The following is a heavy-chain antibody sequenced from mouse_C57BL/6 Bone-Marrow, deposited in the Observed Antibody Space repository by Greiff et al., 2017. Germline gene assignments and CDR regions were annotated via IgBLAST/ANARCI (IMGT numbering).Heavy chain of an antibody. Sequence: EVQLQQPGAELVKPGASVKLSCKASGYTFTNYWMHWVKQRPGQGLEWIGAIYPGNSDTSYNQKFKGKAKLTAVTSASTAYMELSSLTNEDSAVYYCTPLSLAMDYWGQGTSVTVSS. CDR3: TPLSLAMDY. V-gene: IGHV1-5*01. J-gene: IGHJ4*01. CDR2: IYPGNSDT. CDR1: GYTFTNYW. D-gene: IGHD6-1*01.